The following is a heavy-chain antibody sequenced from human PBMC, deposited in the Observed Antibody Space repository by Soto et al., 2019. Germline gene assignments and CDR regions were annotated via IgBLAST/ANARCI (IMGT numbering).Heavy chain of an antibody. V-gene: IGHV4-30-2*01. J-gene: IGHJ4*01. Sequence: PSETLSLTCAVSGGSITSGAYSWSWIRQPPGKVLEWLGYISQSGATYYNPSLERRVTISMDTSKNAFSLNLSSVTADDTAVYYCAREALGVSATIHFDSWGPGTLVTVSS. CDR2: ISQSGAT. CDR3: AREALGVSATIHFDS. CDR1: GGSITSGAYS. D-gene: IGHD2-15*01.